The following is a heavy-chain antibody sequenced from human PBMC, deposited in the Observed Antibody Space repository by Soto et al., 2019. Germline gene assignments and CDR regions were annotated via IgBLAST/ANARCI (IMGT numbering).Heavy chain of an antibody. CDR2: IVVGSGNT. Sequence: AASLKVSCKASGFTFTSSAVQWVRHARGQRLEWIGWIVVGSGNTNYEQKFQERVTTTRDMPTRSVYMELSSLRSEEMAVYYCEAEGITMFGTVRVDYYDMDVWGQGTSVNVSS. CDR1: GFTFTSSA. D-gene: IGHD3-10*02. CDR3: EAEGITMFGTVRVDYYDMDV. J-gene: IGHJ6*02. V-gene: IGHV1-58*01.